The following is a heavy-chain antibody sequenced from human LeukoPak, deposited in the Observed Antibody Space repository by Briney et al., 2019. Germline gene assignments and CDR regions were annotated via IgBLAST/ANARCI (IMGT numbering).Heavy chain of an antibody. J-gene: IGHJ4*02. Sequence: PSETLSLTCTVSGVSISSYYWSWIRQPPGKGLEWIGYLYYSGSTNYNPSLKSRVTISVDTSKNQFSLKLNSVTAADTAVYYCARAQGYCSSTTCYVHFDYWGQGTLVTVSS. CDR2: LYYSGST. CDR1: GVSISSYY. V-gene: IGHV4-59*01. CDR3: ARAQGYCSSTTCYVHFDY. D-gene: IGHD2-2*01.